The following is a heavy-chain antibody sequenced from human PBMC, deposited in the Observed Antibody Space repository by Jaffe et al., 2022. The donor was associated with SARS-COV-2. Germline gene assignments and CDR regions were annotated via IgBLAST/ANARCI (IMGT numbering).Heavy chain of an antibody. CDR3: ARGAIQKGHGDLLDF. CDR2: IKPDGSVK. J-gene: IGHJ4*02. V-gene: IGHV3-7*03. CDR1: GFTFSDCW. Sequence: EVQLVESGGGLVQPGGSLRLSCADSGFTFSDCWMTWVRQAPGKGLEWVANIKPDGSVKHYVDSVKGRFTISRDNAKNSLYLQMNSLRAEDTAIYYCARGAIQKGHGDLLDFWGQGTLVIVSS. D-gene: IGHD4-17*01.